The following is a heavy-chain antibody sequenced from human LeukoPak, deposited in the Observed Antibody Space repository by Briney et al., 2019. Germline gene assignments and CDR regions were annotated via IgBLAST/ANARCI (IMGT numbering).Heavy chain of an antibody. Sequence: ASVKVSCKASGYTFIGHYIHWVRQAPGQGLEWMGWINSNSGGANYAQKFQGRVTMTRDTSISTAYMELSSLRSDDTAIYYCGRGTVVLMGVDYWGQGTLVTVSS. V-gene: IGHV1-2*02. J-gene: IGHJ4*02. CDR2: INSNSGGA. CDR1: GYTFIGHY. D-gene: IGHD3-22*01. CDR3: GRGTVVLMGVDY.